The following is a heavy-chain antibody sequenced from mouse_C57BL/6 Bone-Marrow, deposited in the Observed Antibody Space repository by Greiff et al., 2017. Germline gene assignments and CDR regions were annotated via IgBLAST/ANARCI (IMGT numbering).Heavy chain of an antibody. V-gene: IGHV1-61*01. CDR3: ARAGELARDD. CDR1: GYTFTSSW. J-gene: IGHJ2*01. CDR2: IYPSDSET. Sequence: QVQLQQPGAELVRPGSSVKLSCKASGYTFTSSWMDWVKQRPGQGLEWIGNIYPSDSETPYNQKFKDKAPLAVDKSSSAAYMRRSSLTSEDSAVYYCARAGELARDDGGQGTTLTVSS. D-gene: IGHD4-1*01.